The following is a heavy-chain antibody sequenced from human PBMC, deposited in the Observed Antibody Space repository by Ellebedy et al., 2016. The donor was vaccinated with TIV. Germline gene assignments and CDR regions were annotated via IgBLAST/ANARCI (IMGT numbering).Heavy chain of an antibody. Sequence: AASVKVSCKASGYTFTSYAMNWVRQAPGQGLEWMGWINTNTGNPTYAQAFTGRFVFSLDTSVSTASLQISSLKAEDTAVYYCARNPYDFLTAYAHPPNYWGQGTLVTVSS. V-gene: IGHV7-4-1*02. CDR3: ARNPYDFLTAYAHPPNY. CDR2: INTNTGNP. CDR1: GYTFTSYA. D-gene: IGHD3-9*01. J-gene: IGHJ4*02.